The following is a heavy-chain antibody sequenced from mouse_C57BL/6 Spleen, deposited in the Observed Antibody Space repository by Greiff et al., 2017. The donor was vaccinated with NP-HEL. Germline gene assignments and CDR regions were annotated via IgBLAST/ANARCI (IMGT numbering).Heavy chain of an antibody. CDR1: GYAFSSYW. D-gene: IGHD1-1*01. Sequence: VHLVESGAELVKPGASVKISCKASGYAFSSYWMNWVKQRPGKGLEWIGQIYPGDGDTNYNGKFKGKATLTADKSSSTAYMQLSSLTSEDSAVYFCARTITSYAMDYWGQGTSVTVSS. CDR3: ARTITSYAMDY. V-gene: IGHV1-80*01. J-gene: IGHJ4*01. CDR2: IYPGDGDT.